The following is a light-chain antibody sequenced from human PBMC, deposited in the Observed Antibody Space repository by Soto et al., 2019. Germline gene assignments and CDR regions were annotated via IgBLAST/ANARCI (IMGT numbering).Light chain of an antibody. Sequence: EIVMTQSPATLSVSPGERATLSCRASQSINNDLAWYQQKPGQAPRLLIYGASTRATDIPVRFSGSGSGTLFPLTISSLQSEDFAVYYCQLYNSGPPLTIGGGTKVEIK. J-gene: IGKJ4*01. CDR1: QSINND. CDR3: QLYNSGPPLT. CDR2: GAS. V-gene: IGKV3-15*01.